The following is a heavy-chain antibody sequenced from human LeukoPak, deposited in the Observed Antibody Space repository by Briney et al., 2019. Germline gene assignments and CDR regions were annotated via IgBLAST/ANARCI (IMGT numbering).Heavy chain of an antibody. CDR2: INHSGST. J-gene: IGHJ3*02. CDR3: ARGGDIVVVPAAICAFDI. V-gene: IGHV4-39*07. D-gene: IGHD2-2*02. Sequence: PSETLSLTCTVSGGSISSGDYYRSWIRQPPGKGLEWIGEINHSGSTNYNPSLKSRVTISVDTSKNQFSLKLSSVTAADTAVYYCARGGDIVVVPAAICAFDIWGQGTMVTVSS. CDR1: GGSISSGDYY.